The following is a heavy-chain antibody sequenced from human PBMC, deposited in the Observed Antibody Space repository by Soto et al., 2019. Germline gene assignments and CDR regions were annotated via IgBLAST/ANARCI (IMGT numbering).Heavy chain of an antibody. CDR2: IFSNDEK. CDR3: ARYGHIGPDYYYGMDV. CDR1: GFSLNYGRMA. D-gene: IGHD3-10*01. J-gene: IGHJ6*02. V-gene: IGHV2-26*01. Sequence: QVTLKESGPVLVKPTETLTLTCTVSGFSLNYGRMAVSWIRQPPGRALEWLAHIFSNDEKSYTTSLKSRLTIPKYPPKIQLVLTITNMDPADTATYYCARYGHIGPDYYYGMDVWGRGTTVTVSS.